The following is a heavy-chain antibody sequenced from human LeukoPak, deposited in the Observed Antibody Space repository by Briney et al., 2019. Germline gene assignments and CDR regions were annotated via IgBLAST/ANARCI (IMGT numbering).Heavy chain of an antibody. D-gene: IGHD1-26*01. CDR3: ARARANSGSYYHY. CDR2: IWFDGSDK. J-gene: IGHJ4*02. CDR1: GFIFSTYG. Sequence: GMSLRLSCAASGFIFSTYGMHWVRQAPGKGLEWVAAIWFDGSDKYYADSVKGRFTVSRDNTKNTLYLQMNSLRAEDTAVYYCARARANSGSYYHYWGQGTVVTVSS. V-gene: IGHV3-33*01.